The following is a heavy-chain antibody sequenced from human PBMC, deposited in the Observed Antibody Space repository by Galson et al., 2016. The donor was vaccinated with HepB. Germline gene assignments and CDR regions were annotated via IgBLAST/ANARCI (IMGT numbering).Heavy chain of an antibody. CDR1: GFTFSSYA. CDR3: ARSGGGPRLRVQYYFDY. CDR2: ISYDGSNK. D-gene: IGHD3-10*01. V-gene: IGHV3-30-3*01. J-gene: IGHJ4*02. Sequence: SLRLSCAASGFTFSSYAMHWVRQAPGKGLEWVTVISYDGSNKYYADSVKGRFTISRDNSKNTLYLQMHSLRAEDTAVYYCARSGGGPRLRVQYYFDYWGQGTLVTVSS.